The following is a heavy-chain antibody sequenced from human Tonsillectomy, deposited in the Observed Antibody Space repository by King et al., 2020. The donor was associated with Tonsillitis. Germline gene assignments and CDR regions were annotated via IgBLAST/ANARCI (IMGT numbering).Heavy chain of an antibody. V-gene: IGHV1-18*01. D-gene: IGHD6-13*01. CDR3: ARKGMAAAGRVFHYYYGMDV. CDR2: ISAYNGNT. CDR1: GYTFTSYG. J-gene: IGHJ6*02. Sequence: QLVQSGAEVKKPGASVKVSCKASGYTFTSYGISWVRQAPGQGLEWMGWISAYNGNTNYAQKLQGRVTMTTDTSTSTAYMELSSLRSDDTAVYYCARKGMAAAGRVFHYYYGMDVWGQGTTVTVSS.